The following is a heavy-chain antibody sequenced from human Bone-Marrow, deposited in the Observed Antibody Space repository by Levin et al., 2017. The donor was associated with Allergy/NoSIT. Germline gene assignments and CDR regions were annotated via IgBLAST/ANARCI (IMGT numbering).Heavy chain of an antibody. CDR2: IKKDGSEK. V-gene: IGHV3-7*01. Sequence: GGSLRLSCAASGFTFTSYWMSWVRQAPGKGLEWVANIKKDGSEKYYVDSVKGRFTISRDNAKNSLFLQMSSLRAEDTAVYFCVRDEGTVNEGFDFWGQGTLVTVSS. CDR3: VRDEGTVNEGFDF. J-gene: IGHJ4*02. D-gene: IGHD2-8*01. CDR1: GFTFTSYW.